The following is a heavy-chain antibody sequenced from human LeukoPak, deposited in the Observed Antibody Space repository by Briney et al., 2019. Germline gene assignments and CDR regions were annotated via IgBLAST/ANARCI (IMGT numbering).Heavy chain of an antibody. Sequence: GRSLRLSCAASGFTFSSYGMHWVRQAPGKGLEWVAVISYDGSNKCYADSVKGRFTISRDNSNNTLYLQMDSLRAEDTAVYYCVLPVMILNGYFHHWGQGTLVTVSS. V-gene: IGHV3-30*03. CDR2: ISYDGSNK. CDR3: VLPVMILNGYFHH. CDR1: GFTFSSYG. J-gene: IGHJ1*01. D-gene: IGHD3-3*01.